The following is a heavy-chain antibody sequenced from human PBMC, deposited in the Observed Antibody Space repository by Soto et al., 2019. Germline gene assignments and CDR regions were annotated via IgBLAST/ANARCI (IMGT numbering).Heavy chain of an antibody. J-gene: IGHJ3*02. D-gene: IGHD3-10*01. V-gene: IGHV1-24*01. CDR2: FDPEDGET. Sequence: ASVKVSCKVSGYTLTELSMHWVRQAPGKGLEWMGGFDPEDGETIYAQKFQGRVTMTDDTPTDTAYMELSSLRSEDTAVYYCATDQGRFGELQDHDALDIWGQGTMVTVSS. CDR1: GYTLTELS. CDR3: ATDQGRFGELQDHDALDI.